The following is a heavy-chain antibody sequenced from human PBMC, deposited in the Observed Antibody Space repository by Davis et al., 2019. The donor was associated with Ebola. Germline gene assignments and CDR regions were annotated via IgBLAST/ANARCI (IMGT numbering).Heavy chain of an antibody. CDR3: ARDRGGKLAPQGDFDY. CDR2: IIPIFGTA. CDR1: GGTFSSYA. D-gene: IGHD3-10*01. J-gene: IGHJ4*02. Sequence: SVKVSCKASGGTFSSYAISWVRQAPGQGLEWMGGIIPIFGTANYAQKFQGRVTITADKSTSTAYMELSSLRSEDTAVHYCARDRGGKLAPQGDFDYWGQGTLVTVSS. V-gene: IGHV1-69*06.